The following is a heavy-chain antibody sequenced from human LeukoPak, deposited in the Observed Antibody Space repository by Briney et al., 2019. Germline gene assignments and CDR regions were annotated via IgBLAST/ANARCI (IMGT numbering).Heavy chain of an antibody. CDR2: IYSGGST. J-gene: IGHJ6*02. CDR3: ARDQSEAAAVPYYYYYGMDV. CDR1: GFTVSSNY. D-gene: IGHD6-13*01. V-gene: IGHV3-66*01. Sequence: GGSLRLSCAASGFTVSSNYMSWVRQAPGKGLEWVSVIYSGGSTYYADSVKGRFTISRDNSKNTLYLQMNSLRAEDAAVYYCARDQSEAAAVPYYYYYGMDVWGQGTTVTVSS.